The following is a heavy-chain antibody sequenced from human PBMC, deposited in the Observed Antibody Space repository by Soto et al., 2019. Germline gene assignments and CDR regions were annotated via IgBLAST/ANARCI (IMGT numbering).Heavy chain of an antibody. CDR3: ARATGTRRAFDI. Sequence: PGGSLRLSCAASGFTFSSYAMHWVRQAPGKGLEWVAVISYDGSNKYYADSVKGRFTISRDNSKNTLYLQMNSLRAEDTAVYYCARATGTRRAFDIWAKGQWSPSPQ. CDR1: GFTFSSYA. J-gene: IGHJ3*02. V-gene: IGHV3-30-3*01. CDR2: ISYDGSNK.